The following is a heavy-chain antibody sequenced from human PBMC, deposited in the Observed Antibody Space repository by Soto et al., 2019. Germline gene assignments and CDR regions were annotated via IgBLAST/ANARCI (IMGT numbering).Heavy chain of an antibody. J-gene: IGHJ5*02. V-gene: IGHV5-10-1*01. CDR1: GYSFTSYW. CDR3: ARPHYDILTGYYGWFDP. Sequence: GESLKISCKGSGYSFTSYWISWVRQMPGKGLEWMGRVDPSDSYTNYSPPFQGHVTISADKSISTAYLQWSSLKASDTAMYYCARPHYDILTGYYGWFDPWGQGTLVTVSS. CDR2: VDPSDSYT. D-gene: IGHD3-9*01.